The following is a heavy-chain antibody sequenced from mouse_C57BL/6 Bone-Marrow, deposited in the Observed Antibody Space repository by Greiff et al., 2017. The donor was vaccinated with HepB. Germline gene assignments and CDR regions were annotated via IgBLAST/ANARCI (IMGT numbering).Heavy chain of an antibody. CDR2: IYPRDGST. J-gene: IGHJ2*01. Sequence: VKLVESGPELVKPGASVKLSCKASGYTFTSYDINWVKQRPGQGLEWIGWIYPRDGSTKYNEKFKGKATLTVDTSSSTAYMELHSLTSEDAAVYFCAREVTTVFDYWGQGTTLTVSS. D-gene: IGHD2-2*01. CDR3: AREVTTVFDY. CDR1: GYTFTSYD. V-gene: IGHV1-85*01.